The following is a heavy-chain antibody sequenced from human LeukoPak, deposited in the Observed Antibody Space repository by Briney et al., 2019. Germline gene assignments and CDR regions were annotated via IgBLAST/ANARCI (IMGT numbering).Heavy chain of an antibody. Sequence: SETLSLPCAVYGGSFTGYYWTWIRQPPGKGLEWIGEITHGGSTNYNPSLKSRVTISIDTSKNQFSLRLTSVTAADTAVYYCARAVIPAADLDYWGQGTLVTVSS. CDR3: ARAVIPAADLDY. CDR1: GGSFTGYY. CDR2: ITHGGST. D-gene: IGHD2-2*01. J-gene: IGHJ4*02. V-gene: IGHV4-34*01.